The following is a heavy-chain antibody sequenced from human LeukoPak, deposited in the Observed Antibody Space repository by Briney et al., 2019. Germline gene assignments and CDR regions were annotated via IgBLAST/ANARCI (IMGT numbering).Heavy chain of an antibody. Sequence: SETLSLTCTVSGASISHDYWTWLRQPPGKGLEWIGYIYNGGSTTYSPSLNSRVTISLDTSNNLVSLRLSSVTAADTAVYYCAKGGTYGGGADYWGQGTLVTVSS. J-gene: IGHJ4*02. V-gene: IGHV4-59*01. CDR2: IYNGGST. CDR1: GASISHDY. CDR3: AKGGTYGGGADY. D-gene: IGHD1-26*01.